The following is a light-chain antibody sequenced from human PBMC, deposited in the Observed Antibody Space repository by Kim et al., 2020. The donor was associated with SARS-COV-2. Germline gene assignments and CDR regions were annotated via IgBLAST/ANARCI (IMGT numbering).Light chain of an antibody. CDR1: QSVGNSY. J-gene: IGKJ2*02. V-gene: IGKV3-20*01. Sequence: SPGERPCRSCRASQSVGNSYVAWYQQQPGQAPRLLIYGASGRATGIPDRFGVSGSGTDFTLTISRLEPEDLAVYYCQQYGSSPPSTFGQGTKLEI. CDR2: GAS. CDR3: QQYGSSPPST.